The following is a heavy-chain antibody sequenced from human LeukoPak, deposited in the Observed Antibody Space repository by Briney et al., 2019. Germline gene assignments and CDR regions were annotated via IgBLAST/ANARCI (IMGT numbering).Heavy chain of an antibody. Sequence: GGSLRLSCAAYGFTFSNAWMSWVRQPPGKGLEWVGRIKSKTDGGTTDYAAPVKGRFTISRDDSKNTLYLQMNSLKTEDTAVYYCTTDATGIVVVPAAIHDDAFDIWGQGTMVTVSS. CDR1: GFTFSNAW. D-gene: IGHD2-2*02. CDR2: IKSKTDGGTT. V-gene: IGHV3-15*01. J-gene: IGHJ3*02. CDR3: TTDATGIVVVPAAIHDDAFDI.